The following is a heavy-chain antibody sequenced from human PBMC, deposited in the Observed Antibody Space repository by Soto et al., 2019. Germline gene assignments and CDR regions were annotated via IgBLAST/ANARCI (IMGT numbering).Heavy chain of an antibody. CDR2: ISYDGSNQ. V-gene: IGHV3-30*18. CDR3: AKDGSDGSGTYIDY. Sequence: GGSLRLSCVASGFTFSSYGIHWVRQAPGKGLEWVAAISYDGSNQYYADSMKGRFTISRDNSKNTLYLQMNSPRAEDSAVYFCAKDGSDGSGTYIDYWGQGTLVTVSS. D-gene: IGHD3-10*01. J-gene: IGHJ4*02. CDR1: GFTFSSYG.